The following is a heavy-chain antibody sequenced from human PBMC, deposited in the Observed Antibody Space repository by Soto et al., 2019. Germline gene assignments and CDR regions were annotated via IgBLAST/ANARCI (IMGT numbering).Heavy chain of an antibody. CDR1: GGSISSYY. J-gene: IGHJ6*03. V-gene: IGHV4-59*01. CDR3: ARSLRQYYYYYYMDV. CDR2: IYYSGST. D-gene: IGHD3-16*02. Sequence: QVQLQESGPGLVKPSETLSLTCTVSGGSISSYYWSWIRQPPGKGLEWIGYIYYSGSTNYNPSLKSRVTISVDTSKNQFSLKLISVTAADTAVYYCARSLRQYYYYYYMDVWGKGTTVTVSS.